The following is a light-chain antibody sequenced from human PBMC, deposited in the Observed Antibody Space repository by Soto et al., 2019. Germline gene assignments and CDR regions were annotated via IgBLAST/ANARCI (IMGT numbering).Light chain of an antibody. Sequence: EIVLTQSPATLSLSPGERATLSCRASQSVSSYLAWYQQKPGQAPRLLIYDASNRATGIPARFSGSGSGTDFTLTISSLEPEDFAVYYCQQRSNWPRSWTFGQGTKEEIK. V-gene: IGKV3-11*01. J-gene: IGKJ1*01. CDR1: QSVSSY. CDR3: QQRSNWPRSWT. CDR2: DAS.